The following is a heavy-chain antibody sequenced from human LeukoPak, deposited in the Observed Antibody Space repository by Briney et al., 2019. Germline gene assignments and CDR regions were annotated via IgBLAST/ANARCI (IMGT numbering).Heavy chain of an antibody. CDR3: AREGGDWGEGYFDY. CDR1: GFTVSSNY. CDR2: IYSAGNT. D-gene: IGHD3-16*01. Sequence: PGGSLRLSCVASGFTVSSNYMSWVRQAPGKGLEWVSVIYSAGNTYYADSVKGRFTISRHNSENTLYLHMNSLRVEDTAVYYCAREGGDWGEGYFDYWGQGTLVTVSS. V-gene: IGHV3-53*04. J-gene: IGHJ4*02.